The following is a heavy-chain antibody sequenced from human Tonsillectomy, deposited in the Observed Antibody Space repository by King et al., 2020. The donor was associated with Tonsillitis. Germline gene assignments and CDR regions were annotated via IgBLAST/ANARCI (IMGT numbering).Heavy chain of an antibody. V-gene: IGHV3-23*04. D-gene: IGHD1-26*01. CDR1: GFTFSSYA. J-gene: IGHJ5*02. CDR3: AKGGVGATALSWLDP. Sequence: VQLVESGGDLVQPGGSLRLSCAASGFTFSSYAMSWVRQAPGKGLEWVSVISGSGGSTYYADSVKGRFTISRDNSENTLYLQMSSLRAEDTAVYYCAKGGVGATALSWLDPWGQGTLVTVSS. CDR2: ISGSGGST.